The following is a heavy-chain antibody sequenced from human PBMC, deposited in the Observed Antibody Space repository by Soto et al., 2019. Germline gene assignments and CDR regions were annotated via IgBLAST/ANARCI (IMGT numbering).Heavy chain of an antibody. CDR2: IYYSGST. V-gene: IGHV4-59*01. D-gene: IGHD4-17*01. J-gene: IGHJ4*02. CDR1: GGSISSYY. CDR3: ARRYGASFDY. Sequence: QVQLQESGPGLVKPSETLSLTCTVSGGSISSYYWSWIRQPPGKGLEWIGYIYYSGSTNYNPSLKSRVTLSVDTSKNQFSRKLSSVTAADTAVYYCARRYGASFDYWGQGPLVTVSS.